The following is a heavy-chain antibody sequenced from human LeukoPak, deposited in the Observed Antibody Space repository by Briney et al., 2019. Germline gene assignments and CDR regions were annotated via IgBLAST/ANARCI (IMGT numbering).Heavy chain of an antibody. CDR3: ARVLLRRGLWFGELPSDY. V-gene: IGHV1-2*02. CDR2: INPNSGGT. CDR1: GYTFTGYY. Sequence: ASVKVSCKASGYTFTGYYMHWVRQAPGQGLEWMGWINPNSGGTNYAQKFQGRVTMTRDTSISTAYMELSRLRSDDTAVYYCARVLLRRGLWFGELPSDYWGQGTLVTVSS. D-gene: IGHD3-10*01. J-gene: IGHJ4*02.